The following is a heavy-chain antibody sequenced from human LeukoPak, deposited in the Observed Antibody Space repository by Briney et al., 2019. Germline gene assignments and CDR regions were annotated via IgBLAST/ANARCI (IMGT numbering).Heavy chain of an antibody. CDR2: IYSGGST. Sequence: GGSLRLSXAASGFTVSSNYMSWVRQAPGKGLEWVSVIYSGGSTYYADSVKGRFTISRDNSKNTLYLQMNSLRAEDTAVYYCARLPLDDSSGYYYYFDYWGQGTLVTVSS. V-gene: IGHV3-53*01. J-gene: IGHJ4*02. CDR3: ARLPLDDSSGYYYYFDY. CDR1: GFTVSSNY. D-gene: IGHD3-22*01.